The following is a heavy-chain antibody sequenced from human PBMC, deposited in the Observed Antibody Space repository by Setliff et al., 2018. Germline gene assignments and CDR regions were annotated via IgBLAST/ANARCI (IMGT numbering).Heavy chain of an antibody. D-gene: IGHD6-19*01. CDR2: IYYSGSTS. Sequence: SETLSLTCTVSGGSISSAGYYWSWIRQHPGKGLEWIGYIYYSGSTSYYNPSLKSRVTISVDTSKNQFSLKLSSVTAADTAVYYCARGRAGHSGHWGQGTLVTVSS. CDR3: ARGRAGHSGH. CDR1: GGSISSAGYY. V-gene: IGHV4-31*03. J-gene: IGHJ4*02.